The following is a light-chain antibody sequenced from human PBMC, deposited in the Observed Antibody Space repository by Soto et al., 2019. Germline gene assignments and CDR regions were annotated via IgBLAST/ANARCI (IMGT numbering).Light chain of an antibody. CDR3: QQRAKWPST. Sequence: EVVLTQSPDNLSLSPGETATLSCRASQSVNRYVAWYQQKVGQAPRLLIYDAYTRATGVGARFAGSGYATDFSRTITSLEPEDFAVYYCQQRAKWPSTFRAGTKVEMK. V-gene: IGKV3-11*01. J-gene: IGKJ4*02. CDR2: DAY. CDR1: QSVNRY.